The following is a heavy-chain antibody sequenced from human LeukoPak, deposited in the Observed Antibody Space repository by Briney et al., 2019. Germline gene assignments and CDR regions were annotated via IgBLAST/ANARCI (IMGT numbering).Heavy chain of an antibody. J-gene: IGHJ4*02. V-gene: IGHV4-59*01. D-gene: IGHD3-9*01. CDR2: IYYSGST. Sequence: SETLSLTCTVSGGSISSYYWSWTRQPPGKGLEWIGYIYYSGSTNYNPSLKSRVTISVDTSKNQFSLKLSSVTAADTAVYYCARDLGLRYFDWFPTAGPFDYWGQGTLVTVSS. CDR3: ARDLGLRYFDWFPTAGPFDY. CDR1: GGSISSYY.